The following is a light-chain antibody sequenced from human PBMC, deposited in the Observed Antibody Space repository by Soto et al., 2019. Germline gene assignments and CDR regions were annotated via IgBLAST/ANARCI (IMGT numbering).Light chain of an antibody. CDR3: AAWDDSLNGRV. CDR1: SSNIGNNA. Sequence: QSVLTQPPSVSEAPRQRVTISCSGSSSNIGNNAVNWYQQLPGKAPRLLIYYDDLLPSGVSDRFSGSKSDTSASLAISGLQSEDEADYYCAAWDDSLNGRVFGTGTKVTVL. J-gene: IGLJ1*01. V-gene: IGLV1-36*01. CDR2: YDD.